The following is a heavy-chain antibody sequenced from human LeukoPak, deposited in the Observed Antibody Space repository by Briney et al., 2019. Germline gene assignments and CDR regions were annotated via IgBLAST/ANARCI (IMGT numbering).Heavy chain of an antibody. CDR2: ISGRGGNT. V-gene: IGHV3-23*01. Sequence: GGSLRLSCAASGFTFSNYAMSWVRQVPGKGLEWVSSISGRGGNTYYADSVKGRFTISRDNSKKTLYLQMNSLRVVDTAVYYCAKGVDCSGGTCYTLFDYWGQGTLVTVSS. D-gene: IGHD2-15*01. CDR1: GFTFSNYA. CDR3: AKGVDCSGGTCYTLFDY. J-gene: IGHJ4*02.